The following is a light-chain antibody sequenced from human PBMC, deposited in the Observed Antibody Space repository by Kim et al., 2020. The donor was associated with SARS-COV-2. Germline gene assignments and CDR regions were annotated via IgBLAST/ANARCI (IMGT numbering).Light chain of an antibody. CDR2: GDI. CDR1: SSNCGAGYE. J-gene: IGLJ1*01. CDR3: QSYDNRLSGYV. Sequence: QRVTISCTGISSNCGAGYEVHWYQQLPGTAPKLLIYGDINRPSGVPDRFSGSKSGTSASLAITGLQTEDEADYYCQSYDNRLSGYVFGTGTKVTVL. V-gene: IGLV1-40*01.